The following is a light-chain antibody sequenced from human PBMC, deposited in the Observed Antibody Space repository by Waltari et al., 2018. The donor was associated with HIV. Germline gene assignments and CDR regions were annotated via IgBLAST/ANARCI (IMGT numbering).Light chain of an antibody. CDR2: KNF. CDR1: SSNIENDN. Sequence: QSFLTQPPSASGTPGQTVTISCSGSSSNIENDNVYWYQQLPGMTPKLLIYKNFRRPSGVPDRFAASKSGTSASLTISGLRSADEADYYCVGWDSSLSAYVFVAGTKVAVL. J-gene: IGLJ1*01. CDR3: VGWDSSLSAYV. V-gene: IGLV1-47*01.